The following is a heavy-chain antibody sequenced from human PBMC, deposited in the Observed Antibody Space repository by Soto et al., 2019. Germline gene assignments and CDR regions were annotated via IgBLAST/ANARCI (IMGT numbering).Heavy chain of an antibody. CDR3: ARVLQRKLAEGIFQYYGMDV. CDR2: IIPIFGTA. J-gene: IGHJ6*02. D-gene: IGHD2-21*01. Sequence: SVKVSCKASGGTFSSYAISWVRQAPGQGLEWMGGIIPIFGTANYAQKFQGRVTITADASTSTAYMELRSLRSDDTAVYFCARVLQRKLAEGIFQYYGMDVWGQGTTVTVS. CDR1: GGTFSSYA. V-gene: IGHV1-69*13.